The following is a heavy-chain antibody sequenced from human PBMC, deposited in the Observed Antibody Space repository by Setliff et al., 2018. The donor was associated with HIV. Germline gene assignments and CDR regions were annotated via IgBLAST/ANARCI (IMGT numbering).Heavy chain of an antibody. D-gene: IGHD2-21*02. CDR1: GGSISSSSYY. CDR2: IYYSGST. J-gene: IGHJ4*02. V-gene: IGHV4-39*01. Sequence: SETLSLTCTVSGGSISSSSYYWGWIRQPPGKGLEWIGSIYYSGSTYYNPSLKSRVTISVDTSKNQFSLKLSSVTAADTAVYYCAITLVGVTTEMYWGQGTLVTVSS. CDR3: AITLVGVTTEMY.